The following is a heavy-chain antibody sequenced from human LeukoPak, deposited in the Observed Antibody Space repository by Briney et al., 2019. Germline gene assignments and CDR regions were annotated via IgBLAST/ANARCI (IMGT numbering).Heavy chain of an antibody. D-gene: IGHD3-22*01. CDR3: ARGDYNYDSSGTDY. J-gene: IGHJ4*02. CDR1: GGSISSSSYY. CDR2: IYYSGST. Sequence: SETLSLTCAVSGGSISSSSYYWGWIRQPPGKGLEWIGSIYYSGSTQYNPSLKSRVTISLDTSKNQFSLKLSSVTAADTAVYYCARGDYNYDSSGTDYWGQGTLVTVSS. V-gene: IGHV4-39*07.